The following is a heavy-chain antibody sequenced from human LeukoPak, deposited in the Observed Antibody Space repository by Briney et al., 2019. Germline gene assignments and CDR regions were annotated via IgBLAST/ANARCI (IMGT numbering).Heavy chain of an antibody. Sequence: GGSLRLSCAASGFTFSSYGMHWVRQAPGKGLEWVAFIRYDGSNKYYADSVKGRFTISRDNSKNTLYLQMNSLRAEDTAVYYCAKVAVNGDYYYYYMDVWGKGTTVTVSS. CDR2: IRYDGSNK. V-gene: IGHV3-30*02. CDR3: AKVAVNGDYYYYYMDV. J-gene: IGHJ6*03. D-gene: IGHD4-17*01. CDR1: GFTFSSYG.